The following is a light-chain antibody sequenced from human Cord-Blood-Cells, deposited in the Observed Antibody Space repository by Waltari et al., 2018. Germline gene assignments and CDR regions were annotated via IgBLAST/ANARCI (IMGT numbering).Light chain of an antibody. CDR2: SNN. V-gene: IGLV1-44*01. CDR3: AAWDDSLNGQVV. J-gene: IGLJ2*01. CDR1: SSNIGSNT. Sequence: QSVLTQPPSASGTPGQRVTISCSGSSSNIGSNTVNWYQQLPGTAPKLLSYSNNQRPCGVPDRFSVSKSGTSASLAISGLQSEDEADYYCAAWDDSLNGQVVFGGGTKLTVL.